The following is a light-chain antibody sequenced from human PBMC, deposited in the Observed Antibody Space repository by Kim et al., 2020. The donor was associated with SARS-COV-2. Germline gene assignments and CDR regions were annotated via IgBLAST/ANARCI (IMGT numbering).Light chain of an antibody. CDR2: DVT. Sequence: QSALTQPASVSGSPGQSIALSCTGTSSDVGAHNYVSWYQQHPGKAPKLLIYDVTNRPSGVSNRFSGSKSGNTASLTISGLQADDEADYYCSSFTISNTVVFGGGTKLTVL. CDR3: SSFTISNTVV. CDR1: SSDVGAHNY. J-gene: IGLJ2*01. V-gene: IGLV2-14*03.